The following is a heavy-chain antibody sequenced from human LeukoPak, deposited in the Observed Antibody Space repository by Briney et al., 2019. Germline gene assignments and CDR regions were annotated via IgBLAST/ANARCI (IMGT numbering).Heavy chain of an antibody. Sequence: GGSLRLSCGASVFTFRSYDMHWVTQAPGKGLEWVAVIWYDGSNKYHADSVKGRFTISRDNSKNTLYLQMNSLKTEDTAVYYCVRAPTTTWLPYFDSWGQGTLVTVSS. V-gene: IGHV3-33*01. CDR2: IWYDGSNK. CDR1: VFTFRSYD. CDR3: VRAPTTTWLPYFDS. D-gene: IGHD5-24*01. J-gene: IGHJ4*02.